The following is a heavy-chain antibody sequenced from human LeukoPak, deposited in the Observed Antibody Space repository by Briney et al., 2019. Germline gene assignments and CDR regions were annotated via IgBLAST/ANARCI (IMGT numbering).Heavy chain of an antibody. CDR1: GGTFSSYA. V-gene: IGHV1-69*06. D-gene: IGHD3-10*01. Sequence: SVKVSCKASGGTFSSYAISWVRQAPGQGLEWMGGIIPIFGTANYAQKFQGRVTITADKSTSTAYMELSSLRSEDTAVYYCARFMWGDMVRAGVLDYWGQGTLVTVSS. CDR2: IIPIFGTA. J-gene: IGHJ4*02. CDR3: ARFMWGDMVRAGVLDY.